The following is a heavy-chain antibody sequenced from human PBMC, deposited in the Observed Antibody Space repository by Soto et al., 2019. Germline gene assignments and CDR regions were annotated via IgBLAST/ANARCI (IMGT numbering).Heavy chain of an antibody. Sequence: QVQLVQSGAEVKKPGSSVKVSCKASGGTFNNYAISWVRQAPGQGLEWMGGIIPIIGTADYAHKFQGRLAISADESTGTTFVVLSSLRSEDTALYYCARGGVDVVATSAFDYWGQGTLVTVSS. CDR3: ARGGVDVVATSAFDY. D-gene: IGHD5-12*01. CDR2: IIPIIGTA. V-gene: IGHV1-69*01. CDR1: GGTFNNYA. J-gene: IGHJ4*02.